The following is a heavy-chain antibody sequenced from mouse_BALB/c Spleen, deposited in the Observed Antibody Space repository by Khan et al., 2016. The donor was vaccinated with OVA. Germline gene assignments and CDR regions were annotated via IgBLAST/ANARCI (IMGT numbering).Heavy chain of an antibody. Sequence: QMQLEESGAELARPGASLKMSCKASGYTFTSYTIHWIKPGPGQVLEWIGYINPSNGYTNYNQKFKDKATLTVDKSSTTAYMQLSSLTSDDSAVYNCVRDGAYHRNDGWFAYWGQGTLVTVSA. D-gene: IGHD2-14*01. J-gene: IGHJ3*01. V-gene: IGHV1-4*01. CDR3: VRDGAYHRNDGWFAY. CDR2: INPSNGYT. CDR1: GYTFTSYT.